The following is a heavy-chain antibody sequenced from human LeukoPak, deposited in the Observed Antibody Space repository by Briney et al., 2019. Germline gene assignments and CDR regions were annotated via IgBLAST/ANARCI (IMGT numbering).Heavy chain of an antibody. CDR1: GFTFSSYA. D-gene: IGHD3-3*01. CDR3: AKIPQVSIFGVPNFDD. V-gene: IGHV3-23*01. J-gene: IGHJ4*02. CDR2: ISGSGDNT. Sequence: GGSLRLSCAASGFTFSSYAMTWVCQAPGKGLEWVSCISGSGDNTYYPDSVRGRFTISRDNFKNTLYLQMDSLRAEDTAVYYCAKIPQVSIFGVPNFDDWGRGTLVTVSS.